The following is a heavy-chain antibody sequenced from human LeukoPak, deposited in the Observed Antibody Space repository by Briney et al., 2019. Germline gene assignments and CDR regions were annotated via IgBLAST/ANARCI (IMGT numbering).Heavy chain of an antibody. D-gene: IGHD3-22*01. CDR3: VKGISMIAKLPLDY. J-gene: IGHJ4*02. CDR2: ISSNGGRT. Sequence: GGSLRLSCSASGFTFSTYAMHWVRQAPGKGLEYVSGISSNGGRTDYADSVKGRFTISRDNSKNTLYLQMSSLRAEDTAVYYCVKGISMIAKLPLDYWGQGTLVTVSS. CDR1: GFTFSTYA. V-gene: IGHV3-64D*06.